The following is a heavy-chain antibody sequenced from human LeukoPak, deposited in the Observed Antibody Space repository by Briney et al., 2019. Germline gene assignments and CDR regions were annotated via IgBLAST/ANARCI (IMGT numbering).Heavy chain of an antibody. CDR3: AREGTNSGWYDPYYFDY. J-gene: IGHJ4*02. V-gene: IGHV3-48*01. D-gene: IGHD6-19*01. Sequence: GGSLRLSCAASGFTFSSYSMNWVRQAPGKGLEWVSYISSSSSTIYYADSVKGRFTIYRDNAKNSLYLQMNSLRAEDTAVYYCAREGTNSGWYDPYYFDYWGQGTLVTVSS. CDR2: ISSSSSTI. CDR1: GFTFSSYS.